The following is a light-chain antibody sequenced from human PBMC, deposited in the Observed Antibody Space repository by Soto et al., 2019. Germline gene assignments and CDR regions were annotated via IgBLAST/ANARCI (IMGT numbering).Light chain of an antibody. CDR3: QQYYSYPIT. Sequence: DIQMTQSPSSVSASVGDTVTMCCRASRGVGVWLGWYQQKPGKAPHLLIYGASGLQVGVPSRFSGSVSGADFTLTISCLQSEDFATYYCQQYYSYPITFGQGTKVDI. CDR2: GAS. V-gene: IGKV1-12*01. J-gene: IGKJ1*01. CDR1: RGVGVW.